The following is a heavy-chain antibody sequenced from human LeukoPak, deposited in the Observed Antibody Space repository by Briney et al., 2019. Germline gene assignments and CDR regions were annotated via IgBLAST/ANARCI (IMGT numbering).Heavy chain of an antibody. CDR2: IFASGST. J-gene: IGHJ3*02. V-gene: IGHV4-4*07. Sequence: PSETLSLTCTVSGGSISSYSWSWIRQPAGKGLEWIGRIFASGSTKYNPSLKSRVTMSVETSKKQFSLKPSSVTAADTAVYDCAGEGSAFDIWGQGTMVTVSS. CDR3: AGEGSAFDI. CDR1: GGSISSYS.